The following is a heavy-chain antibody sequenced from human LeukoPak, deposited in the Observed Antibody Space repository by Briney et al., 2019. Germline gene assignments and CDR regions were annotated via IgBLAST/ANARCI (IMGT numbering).Heavy chain of an antibody. V-gene: IGHV3-7*01. Sequence: PGGSLRLSCVASGFTSSRYRMTWFRQAPGKGLEWVANIKQDGSQKNYVDSVKGRFTISRDNAKKSLYLQMNSLRGEDTAVYFCARGGTYDIWGQGTRVTVSS. J-gene: IGHJ3*02. CDR1: GFTSSRYR. CDR3: ARGGTYDI. CDR2: IKQDGSQK.